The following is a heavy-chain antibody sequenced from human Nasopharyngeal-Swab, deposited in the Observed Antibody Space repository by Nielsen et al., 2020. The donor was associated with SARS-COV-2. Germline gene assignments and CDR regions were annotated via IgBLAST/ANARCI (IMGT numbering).Heavy chain of an antibody. CDR2: IIISSSYI. CDR3: ARDGLDYDFWSAYFMDV. V-gene: IGHV3-21*01. CDR1: GFTFNNYN. J-gene: IGHJ6*02. Sequence: GGSLRLSCEASGFTFNNYNFNWVRQAPGKGLGWVSSIIISSSYIYYADSVKGRFTISRDNAKNSLYLQMNSRRAEDTAVYYCARDGLDYDFWSAYFMDVWGQGTTVTASS. D-gene: IGHD3-3*01.